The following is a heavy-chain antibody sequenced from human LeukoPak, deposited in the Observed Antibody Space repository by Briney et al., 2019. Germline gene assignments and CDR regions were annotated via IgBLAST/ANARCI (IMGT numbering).Heavy chain of an antibody. Sequence: GGSLRLSCAASGFTFSSYSMNWVRQAPGKGLEWVSYISSSSSTIYYADSVKGRFTISRDNAKNSLYLQMNSLRAEDTAVYCCARDNWGHFDYWGQGTLVTVSS. CDR3: ARDNWGHFDY. D-gene: IGHD7-27*01. V-gene: IGHV3-48*01. J-gene: IGHJ4*02. CDR1: GFTFSSYS. CDR2: ISSSSSTI.